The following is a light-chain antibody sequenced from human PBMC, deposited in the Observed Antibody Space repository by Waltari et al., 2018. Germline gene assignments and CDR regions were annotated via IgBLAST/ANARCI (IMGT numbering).Light chain of an antibody. CDR3: SSFAGNNNVV. Sequence: QSALTQPPSASGSPGQSVTISCTGTSNDVGAYNYVSWYQQHPGKAPKLMIYEVSMRPSGVPDRFSGSKSDNTASLTVSGLQAEDEADYYSSSFAGNNNVVFGGGTKLSVL. J-gene: IGLJ2*01. V-gene: IGLV2-8*01. CDR2: EVS. CDR1: SNDVGAYNY.